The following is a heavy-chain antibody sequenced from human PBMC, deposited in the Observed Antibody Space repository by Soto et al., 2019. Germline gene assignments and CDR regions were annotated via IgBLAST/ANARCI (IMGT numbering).Heavy chain of an antibody. CDR3: ARRFSWGLTTFTFYYFDY. CDR2: INNGGST. Sequence: SESLSLSCAVYGESFSGYYWRWVSQPPGEWLDWIGEINNGGSTNYNPSLKGRVTISLDTSNDQFSLKLSSVTAADTPVYYCARRFSWGLTTFTFYYFDYWRQGTLVTVSS. J-gene: IGHJ4*02. V-gene: IGHV4-34*01. D-gene: IGHD7-27*01. CDR1: GESFSGYY.